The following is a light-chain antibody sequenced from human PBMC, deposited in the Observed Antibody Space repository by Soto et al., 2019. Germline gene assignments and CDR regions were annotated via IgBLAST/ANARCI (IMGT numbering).Light chain of an antibody. J-gene: IGLJ1*01. Sequence: QSALTQPPSVSGSPGQSVTISCTGTSSDVGSYNRVSWYQQPPGTAPKLMIYEVSNRPSGVPDRFSGSKSGNTASLTISGLQAEDEADYYCSSYTSSSTYVCGPGTKVTVL. V-gene: IGLV2-18*02. CDR1: SSDVGSYNR. CDR3: SSYTSSSTYV. CDR2: EVS.